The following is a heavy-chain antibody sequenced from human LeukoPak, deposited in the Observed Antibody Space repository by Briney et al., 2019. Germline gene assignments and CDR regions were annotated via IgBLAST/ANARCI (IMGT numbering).Heavy chain of an antibody. CDR3: ARDRGGSYYRRIYYFDY. Sequence: PSETLSLTCTVSGGSISSYYWSWIRQPAGKGLEWIGRIYTSGSTNYNPSLKSRVTMSVDTSKNQFSLKLSSVTAADTAVYYCARDRGGSYYRRIYYFDYWGQRTLVTVSS. D-gene: IGHD1-26*01. V-gene: IGHV4-4*07. J-gene: IGHJ4*02. CDR1: GGSISSYY. CDR2: IYTSGST.